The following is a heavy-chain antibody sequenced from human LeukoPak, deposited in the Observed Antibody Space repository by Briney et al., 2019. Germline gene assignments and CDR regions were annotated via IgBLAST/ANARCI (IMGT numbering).Heavy chain of an antibody. D-gene: IGHD2-2*01. CDR2: IYRGGST. J-gene: IGHJ6*03. V-gene: IGHV3-53*01. CDR1: GFTISSNY. CDR3: VRESRRYQLPGLNDYYYMDV. Sequence: GGSLRLSCAASGFTISSNYMSWVRQAPGKGLEWVSVIYRGGSTYYADSVKGRFTISRDNSKNTLYLQMNSLRAEDTAVYYCVRESRRYQLPGLNDYYYMDVWGKGTTVTVSS.